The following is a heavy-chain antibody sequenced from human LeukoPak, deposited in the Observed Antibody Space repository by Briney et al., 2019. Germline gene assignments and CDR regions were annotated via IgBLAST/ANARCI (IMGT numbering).Heavy chain of an antibody. Sequence: SQTLSLTCTVSGGSISSGGYYWRWIRQHPGKGLEWIVYIYYSGSTYYNPSLKSRVTISVDTSKNQFSLKLSSVTAADTAVYYCARAKAPPCGGDCYTVISYYYYGMDVWGKGTTVTVSS. D-gene: IGHD2-21*02. V-gene: IGHV4-31*03. CDR2: IYYSGST. J-gene: IGHJ6*04. CDR1: GGSISSGGYY. CDR3: ARAKAPPCGGDCYTVISYYYYGMDV.